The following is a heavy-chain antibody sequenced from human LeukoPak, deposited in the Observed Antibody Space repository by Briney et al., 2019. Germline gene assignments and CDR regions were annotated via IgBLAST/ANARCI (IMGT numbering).Heavy chain of an antibody. V-gene: IGHV4-31*03. CDR2: IYYSGST. J-gene: IGHJ4*02. CDR1: GGSISSGGYY. D-gene: IGHD2-2*02. Sequence: SQTLSLTCTVSGGSISSGGYYWSWIRQHPGKGLEWIGYIYYSGSTYYNPSLKSRVTISVDTSKNQFSLKLSSVTAADTAVYYCARVSKEYQLLYGFGGVVDYWGQGTLVTVSS. CDR3: ARVSKEYQLLYGFGGVVDY.